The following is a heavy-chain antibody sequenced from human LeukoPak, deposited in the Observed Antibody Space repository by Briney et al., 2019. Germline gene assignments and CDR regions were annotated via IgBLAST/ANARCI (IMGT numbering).Heavy chain of an antibody. Sequence: GGSLRLSCAASGFTFSSYEMNWVRQAPGKGPEWVSYISSSGSTIYYADSVKGRFTISRDNAKNSLFLQMNSLRDEDTAVYYYARRTRSSESHSFDYWGQGTLVTVSS. CDR2: ISSSGSTI. J-gene: IGHJ4*02. CDR3: ARRTRSSESHSFDY. CDR1: GFTFSSYE. V-gene: IGHV3-48*03. D-gene: IGHD3-10*01.